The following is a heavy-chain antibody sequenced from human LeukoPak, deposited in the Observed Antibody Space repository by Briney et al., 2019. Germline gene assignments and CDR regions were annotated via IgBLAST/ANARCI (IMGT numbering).Heavy chain of an antibody. V-gene: IGHV3-30*04. Sequence: GGSLRLSCAASGFTFSSYAMHWVRQAPGKGLEWVAVISYDGSNEYYADSVKGRFTISRDNSKNTLYLQMNSLRAEDTAVYYCAREGSSSWYDYWGQGTLVTVSS. D-gene: IGHD6-13*01. CDR2: ISYDGSNE. J-gene: IGHJ4*02. CDR3: AREGSSSWYDY. CDR1: GFTFSSYA.